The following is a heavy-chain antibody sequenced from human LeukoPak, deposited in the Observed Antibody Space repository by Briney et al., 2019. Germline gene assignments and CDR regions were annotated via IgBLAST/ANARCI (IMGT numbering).Heavy chain of an antibody. CDR2: ISYDGGNK. V-gene: IGHV3-30-3*01. D-gene: IGHD3-22*01. Sequence: GGSLRLSCAASGFTFSTYAMHWVRQAPGKGLEWVAVISYDGGNKYYADSVKGRFTISRDNSKNTLYLQMNSLRAEDTAVYYCARPRRITMIVVVPSGGMDVWGQGTTVTVSS. CDR3: ARPRRITMIVVVPSGGMDV. CDR1: GFTFSTYA. J-gene: IGHJ6*02.